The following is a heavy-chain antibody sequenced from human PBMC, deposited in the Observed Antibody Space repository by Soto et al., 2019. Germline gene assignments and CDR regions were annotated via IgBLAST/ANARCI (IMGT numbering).Heavy chain of an antibody. CDR3: ARDGGHCSGGTRYSAVAFDL. D-gene: IGHD2-15*01. J-gene: IGHJ3*01. CDR2: IYTSEST. Sequence: SETLSLTCTVSGGSIINYYWSWIRQPAGKGLEWIGRIYTSESTNYNPSLKSRVTMSVDTSKNQFSLKLSSVTAADTAVYYCARDGGHCSGGTRYSAVAFDLWGKGTMVTVSS. CDR1: GGSIINYY. V-gene: IGHV4-4*07.